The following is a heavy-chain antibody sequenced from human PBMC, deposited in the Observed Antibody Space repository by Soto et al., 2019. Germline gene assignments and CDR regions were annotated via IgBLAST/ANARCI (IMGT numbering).Heavy chain of an antibody. CDR3: ARDEWIDRGMDV. J-gene: IGHJ6*02. Sequence: EVQLVESGGGLVQPGGSLRLSCAASGFTFSSYGMHWARQAPGKGRVWVSRINSDGSSTSYADSVKGRFTISRDNAKNTLYLQMNSLRAEDTAVYYCARDEWIDRGMDVWGQGTTVTVSS. V-gene: IGHV3-74*01. D-gene: IGHD3-22*01. CDR2: INSDGSST. CDR1: GFTFSSYG.